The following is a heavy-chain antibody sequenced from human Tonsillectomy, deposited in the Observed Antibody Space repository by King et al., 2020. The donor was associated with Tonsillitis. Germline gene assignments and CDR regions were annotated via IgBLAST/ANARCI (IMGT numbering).Heavy chain of an antibody. V-gene: IGHV3-30*01. J-gene: IGHJ4*02. D-gene: IGHD3-16*01. CDR1: GFTFSSYA. Sequence: QLVQSGGGVVQPGRSLRLSCAASGFTFSSYAMHWVRQAPGKGLEWVAVISYDGSNEYYADSLKGRFTISRDDSKNTLYLQMNSLRAEDTAVYYCARGGDYWGQGPLATVSS. CDR2: ISYDGSNE. CDR3: ARGGDY.